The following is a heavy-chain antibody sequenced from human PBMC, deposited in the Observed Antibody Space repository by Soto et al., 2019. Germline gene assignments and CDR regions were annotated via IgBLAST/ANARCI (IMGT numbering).Heavy chain of an antibody. CDR1: GGSFSGYY. CDR3: ARGSEVVPAATGGWFDP. V-gene: IGHV4-34*01. D-gene: IGHD2-2*01. Sequence: LSLTCAVYGGSFSGYYWSWIRQPPGKGLEWIGEINHSGSTNYNPSLKSRVTISVDTSKNQFSLKLSSVTAADTAVYYCARGSEVVPAATGGWFDPWGQGTLVTVSS. CDR2: INHSGST. J-gene: IGHJ5*02.